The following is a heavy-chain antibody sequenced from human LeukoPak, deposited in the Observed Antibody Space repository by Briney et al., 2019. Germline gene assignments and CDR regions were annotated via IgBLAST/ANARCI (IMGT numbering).Heavy chain of an antibody. D-gene: IGHD3-9*01. V-gene: IGHV4-59*08. CDR3: ASSGILTGHYYYYGMDV. CDR1: GGSISSYY. J-gene: IGHJ6*02. CDR2: IYYSGST. Sequence: SETLSLTCTVSGGSISSYYWSWIRQPPGKGLEWIGYIYYSGSTNYNPSLKSRVTISVDTSKNQFSLKLSSVTAADTAVYYCASSGILTGHYYYYGMDVWGQGTTVTVSS.